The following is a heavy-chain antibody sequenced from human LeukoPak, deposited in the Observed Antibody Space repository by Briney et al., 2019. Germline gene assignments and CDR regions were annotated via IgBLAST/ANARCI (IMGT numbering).Heavy chain of an antibody. Sequence: GRSLRLSCAASGFTFSSYAMHWVRQAPGKGLEWVAVISYDGSNKYYADSVKGRFTISRDNSKNTLYLQMNSLRAEDTAVYYCTRGHYYGMDVWGKGTTVTISS. J-gene: IGHJ6*04. CDR1: GFTFSSYA. V-gene: IGHV3-30*04. CDR2: ISYDGSNK. CDR3: TRGHYYGMDV.